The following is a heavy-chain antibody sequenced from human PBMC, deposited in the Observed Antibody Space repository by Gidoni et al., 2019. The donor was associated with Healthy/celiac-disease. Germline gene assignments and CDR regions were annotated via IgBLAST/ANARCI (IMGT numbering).Heavy chain of an antibody. V-gene: IGHV3-7*01. CDR3: ARDIFEATGTLDY. CDR2: IKQDGSEK. D-gene: IGHD4-17*01. CDR1: GFTFSSYW. Sequence: EVQLVESGGGLVQPGGSLRLSCAASGFTFSSYWMSWVRQAPGKGLEWVANIKQDGSEKYYVDSVKGRCTISRDNAKNSLYLQMNSLRAEDTAVYYCARDIFEATGTLDYWGQGTLVTVSS. J-gene: IGHJ4*02.